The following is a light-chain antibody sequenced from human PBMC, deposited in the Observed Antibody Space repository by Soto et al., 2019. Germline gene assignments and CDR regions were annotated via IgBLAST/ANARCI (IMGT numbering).Light chain of an antibody. V-gene: IGKV3-15*01. CDR3: QQYDNWPWT. CDR1: QSISTF. Sequence: EIVMTQSPATLSVAPWERATLSCRASQSISTFLAWYQQKPGQAPRLLIYGASTRAPGFPARFSGSGSGTDFTLTISSLQSEDFAVYYCQQYDNWPWTFGQGTKVDI. J-gene: IGKJ1*01. CDR2: GAS.